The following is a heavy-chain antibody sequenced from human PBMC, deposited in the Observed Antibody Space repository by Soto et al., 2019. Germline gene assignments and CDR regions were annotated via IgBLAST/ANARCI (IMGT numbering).Heavy chain of an antibody. J-gene: IGHJ3*02. D-gene: IGHD4-17*01. CDR2: ISASGEYT. Sequence: EGQLLDSGGGLVQPGGSLRLSCAASGFTFSTYAMNWVRQAPGKGLEWISAISASGEYTAYADSVKGRFTISRDNSASALYLQMNSLRSDDTAVYYCARPRGYGVFDAYDIWGQGTMVTVSS. V-gene: IGHV3-23*01. CDR3: ARPRGYGVFDAYDI. CDR1: GFTFSTYA.